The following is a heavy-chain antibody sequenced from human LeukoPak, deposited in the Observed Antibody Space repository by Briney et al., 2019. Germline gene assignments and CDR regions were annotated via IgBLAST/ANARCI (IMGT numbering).Heavy chain of an antibody. Sequence: GGSLRLSCSASGFTFNTYAMYWVRQAPGKGLEYVSAITSSGGSTYYADSAKGRFTISRDNSKNTLYFQMSSLRAEDTAVYYCIRESNYYDSSTSPGYFDLWGRGTLVTVSS. CDR2: ITSSGGST. D-gene: IGHD3-22*01. V-gene: IGHV3-64*05. CDR1: GFTFNTYA. CDR3: IRESNYYDSSTSPGYFDL. J-gene: IGHJ2*01.